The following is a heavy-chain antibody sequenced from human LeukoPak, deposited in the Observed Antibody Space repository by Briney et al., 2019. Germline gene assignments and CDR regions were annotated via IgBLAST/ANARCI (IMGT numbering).Heavy chain of an antibody. V-gene: IGHV3-23*01. J-gene: IGHJ4*02. CDR2: ISGSGSNT. CDR3: AKESGDDFDY. D-gene: IGHD5-24*01. Sequence: GGSPRLSCAAPGFTFNNYAMSWVRQAPGKGLEWVSGISGSGSNTYYADSVKGRFTISRDNSKNTLYLQMNSLRAEDTAIYYCAKESGDDFDYWGQGTLVTVSS. CDR1: GFTFNNYA.